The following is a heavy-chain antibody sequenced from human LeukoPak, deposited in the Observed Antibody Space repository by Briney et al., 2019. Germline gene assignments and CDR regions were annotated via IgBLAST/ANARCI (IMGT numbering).Heavy chain of an antibody. D-gene: IGHD6-6*01. Sequence: GGSLRLSCAASGFTFSSYSMNWVRQAPGKGLEWVSYISSSGTTIYYADSVKGRFTISRDNAKNSLYLQMNSLRAEDTAVYYCARYSSSSGYFDYWGQGTLVTVSS. CDR3: ARYSSSSGYFDY. CDR1: GFTFSSYS. V-gene: IGHV3-48*04. CDR2: ISSSGTTI. J-gene: IGHJ4*02.